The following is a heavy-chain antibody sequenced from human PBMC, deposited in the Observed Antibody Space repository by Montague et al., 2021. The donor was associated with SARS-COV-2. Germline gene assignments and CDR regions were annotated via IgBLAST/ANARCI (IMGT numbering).Heavy chain of an antibody. Sequence: SETLSLTCTVSGGSVSSSPYYWGWIRQPPGRGLEWVGSISYSGRNYFSPSLKIRLTISVDSSENQFSLRLSSVTAADTSVYYCASSYYYGSGTYVYNYYMDLWGQGTTVTVSS. CDR3: ASSYYYGSGTYVYNYYMDL. D-gene: IGHD3-10*01. CDR2: ISYSGRN. CDR1: GGSVSSSPYY. J-gene: IGHJ6*03. V-gene: IGHV4-39*01.